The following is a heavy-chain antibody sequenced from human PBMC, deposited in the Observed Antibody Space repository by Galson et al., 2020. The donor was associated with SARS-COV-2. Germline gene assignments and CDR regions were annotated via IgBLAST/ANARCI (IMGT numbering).Heavy chain of an antibody. Sequence: ASETLSLTCTVSGGSITNNLYYWAWIRQPPGQGLEWIGGIYYSGTTYYNPSLRSRVTMSVDTSKNQFSLRLTSLTAADTAVYYCARRRATADPPYFDFWGQGTLVTVSS. CDR3: ARRRATADPPYFDF. J-gene: IGHJ4*02. D-gene: IGHD6-13*01. CDR2: IYYSGTT. CDR1: GGSITNNLYY. V-gene: IGHV4-39*01.